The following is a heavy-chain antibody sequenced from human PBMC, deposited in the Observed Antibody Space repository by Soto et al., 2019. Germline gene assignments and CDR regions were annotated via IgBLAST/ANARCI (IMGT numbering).Heavy chain of an antibody. CDR2: ISGSGCST. V-gene: IGHV3-23*01. CDR3: ANDNPTYDFGDFDY. J-gene: IGHJ4*02. CDR1: GGTFSSYA. D-gene: IGHD4-17*01. Sequence: GGSLRLSCAASGGTFSSYAMSWVRQAPGKGLEWVSDISGSGCSTYYADSVKGRFTISRDNSKNTLYLQMNSLRAEDRAVYYCANDNPTYDFGDFDYWGQGTLVTVSS.